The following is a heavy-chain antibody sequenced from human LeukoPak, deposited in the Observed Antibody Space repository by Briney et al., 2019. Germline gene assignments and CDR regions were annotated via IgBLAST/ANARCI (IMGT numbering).Heavy chain of an antibody. CDR2: GFYSGDT. D-gene: IGHD3-3*01. CDR1: GGYFSGYY. Sequence: SETLSLTCAVYGGYFSGYYWGWIRQPPGKGLEWIGSGFYSGDTYYSPSLESRVTISVDTSKNQFSLKLSSVTAADTAMYYCVRHNFRIGLYYFDYWGQGTQVTVSS. CDR3: VRHNFRIGLYYFDY. V-gene: IGHV4-39*01. J-gene: IGHJ4*02.